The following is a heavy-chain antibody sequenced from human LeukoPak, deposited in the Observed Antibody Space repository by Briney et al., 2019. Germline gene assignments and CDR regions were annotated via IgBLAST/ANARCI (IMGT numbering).Heavy chain of an antibody. Sequence: SETLSLTCAVYGGSFSGYHWTWIRQSPGKGLEWIGDINPSGSTNYNPSLKSRVTISVDTSKNQFSLKLSSVTAADTAVYYCARLSITMVRGVIQYFDYWGQGTLVTVSS. D-gene: IGHD3-10*01. CDR3: ARLSITMVRGVIQYFDY. V-gene: IGHV4-34*01. J-gene: IGHJ4*02. CDR1: GGSFSGYH. CDR2: INPSGST.